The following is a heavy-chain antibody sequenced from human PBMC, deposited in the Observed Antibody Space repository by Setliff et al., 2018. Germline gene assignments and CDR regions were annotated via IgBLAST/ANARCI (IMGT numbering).Heavy chain of an antibody. CDR2: LYTSGIT. CDR3: ARGAKDGLMDV. CDR1: GGSISSGLYY. V-gene: IGHV4-61*02. Sequence: SETLSLTCAVSGGSISSGLYYWTWIRQPAGRGLEWIGSLYTSGITNYNPSLKSRFTISKDTSNNQFTLSLSSVTAADTAAYYCARGAKDGLMDVWGQGTTVTVSS. D-gene: IGHD1-26*01. J-gene: IGHJ6*02.